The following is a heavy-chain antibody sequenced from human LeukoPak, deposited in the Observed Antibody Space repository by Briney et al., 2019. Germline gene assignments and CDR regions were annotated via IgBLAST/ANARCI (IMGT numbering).Heavy chain of an antibody. CDR2: ISSSSSYT. V-gene: IGHV3-11*06. J-gene: IGHJ5*02. Sequence: GGSLGLSCAASGFTFSDYYMSWIRQAPGKGLEWVSYISSSSSYTNYADSVKGRFTISRDNAKNSLYLQMNRLRAEDTAVYYCASGSNRFDPWGQGTLVTVSS. CDR1: GFTFSDYY. CDR3: ASGSNRFDP.